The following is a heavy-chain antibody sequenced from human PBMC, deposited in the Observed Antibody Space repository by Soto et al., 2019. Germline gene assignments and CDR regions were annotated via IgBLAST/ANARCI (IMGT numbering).Heavy chain of an antibody. D-gene: IGHD5-18*01. J-gene: IGHJ4*02. V-gene: IGHV3-30*18. CDR3: AKVSTAMTDFEY. Sequence: QVQLVESGGGVVQPGRSLRLSCAASGFTFSSYGMHWVRQAPGKGLEWVAVISYDGSNKYYADSVKGRLTISSDNSKNTLYLPMNSLRAEDTAVYYCAKVSTAMTDFEYWGQGTLVTVSS. CDR1: GFTFSSYG. CDR2: ISYDGSNK.